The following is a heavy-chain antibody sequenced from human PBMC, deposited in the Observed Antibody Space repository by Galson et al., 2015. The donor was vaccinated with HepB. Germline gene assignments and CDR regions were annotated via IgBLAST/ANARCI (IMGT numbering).Heavy chain of an antibody. CDR2: ISYGSHK. J-gene: IGHJ4*02. Sequence: SLRLSCAASGFIFSNYGMHWVRQAPGKGLEWVAAISYGSHKYHADSVRGRFTISRDNSKNTLYLQMNGLSADDTAVYYCARDPREQWLVPTFLFDSWGQGTPVTVSS. CDR3: ARDPREQWLVPTFLFDS. CDR1: GFIFSNYG. V-gene: IGHV3-30*03. D-gene: IGHD6-19*01.